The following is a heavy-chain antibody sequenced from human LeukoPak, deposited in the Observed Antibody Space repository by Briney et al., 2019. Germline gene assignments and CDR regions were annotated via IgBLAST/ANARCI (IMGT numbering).Heavy chain of an antibody. V-gene: IGHV3-48*02. D-gene: IGHD2-21*02. CDR3: ARAVTVVTRGGLVFDY. Sequence: GGSLRLSCAASGFTFSSYSMNWVRQAPGKGLEWVSYIGSSSNTIYYPDSVKGRFTISRDNAKDSLFLQMNSLRDEDTSVYYCARAVTVVTRGGLVFDYWGQGTLVTVSS. CDR1: GFTFSSYS. CDR2: IGSSSNTI. J-gene: IGHJ4*02.